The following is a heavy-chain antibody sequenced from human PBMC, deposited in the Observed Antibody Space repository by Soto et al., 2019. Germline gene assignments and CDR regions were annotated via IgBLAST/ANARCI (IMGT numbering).Heavy chain of an antibody. Sequence: QVQLVQSGAEVKKPGASVKVSCKASGYTFTSYGISWVRQAPGQGLEWMGWISAYNGNTNYAQKLQGRVTMTTDTSTITAYMELRRLRSDDTAVFYCARGGMAARPPYFYYGMDVWGQGTAVTVSS. CDR2: ISAYNGNT. D-gene: IGHD6-6*01. V-gene: IGHV1-18*04. CDR1: GYTFTSYG. J-gene: IGHJ6*02. CDR3: ARGGMAARPPYFYYGMDV.